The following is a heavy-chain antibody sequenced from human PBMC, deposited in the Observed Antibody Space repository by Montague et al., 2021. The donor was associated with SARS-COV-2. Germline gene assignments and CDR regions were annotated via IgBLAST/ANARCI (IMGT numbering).Heavy chain of an antibody. J-gene: IGHJ3*01. CDR2: ISSRSYFI. CDR3: VRDESGCDDSHNAFDV. CDR1: GFSFNTYT. V-gene: IGHV3-21*06. Sequence: SLRLSCAASGFSFNTYTMNWVRQAPGKGLEWVSVISSRSYFIYYADSVKGRFTVSRDNAKNSLYLEMNSMRAEDTAVYYCVRDESGCDDSHNAFDVGGQGTMVIVSS. D-gene: IGHD3-22*01.